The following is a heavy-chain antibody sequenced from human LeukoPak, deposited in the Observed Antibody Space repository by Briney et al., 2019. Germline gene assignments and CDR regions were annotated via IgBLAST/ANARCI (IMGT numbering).Heavy chain of an antibody. D-gene: IGHD3-10*01. CDR1: GGSMSGFF. J-gene: IGHJ6*02. CDR2: IYYSGSST. Sequence: PSETLSLTCTVSGGSMSGFFWTWIRQPPGKELEWIGSIYYSGSSTKYNPSLKSRVTISVDTSKSQFSLKLNSATAADTAVYYCARTSRHYYGSGSNLTPWPAGMDVWGQGTTVTVSS. CDR3: ARTSRHYYGSGSNLTPWPAGMDV. V-gene: IGHV4-59*01.